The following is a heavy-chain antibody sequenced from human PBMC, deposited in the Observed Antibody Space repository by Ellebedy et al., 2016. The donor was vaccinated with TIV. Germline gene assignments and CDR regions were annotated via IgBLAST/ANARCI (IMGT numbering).Heavy chain of an antibody. CDR1: GFTFSSYA. CDR2: ISYDGSNK. J-gene: IGHJ4*02. CDR3: ARDAGRVGSYGNY. D-gene: IGHD1-26*01. V-gene: IGHV3-30*04. Sequence: GESLKISCAASGFTFSSYAMHWVRQAPGKGLEWVAVISYDGSNKYYADSVKGRFTISRDNSKNTLYLQMNSLRAEDTAVYYCARDAGRVGSYGNYWGQGTLVTVSS.